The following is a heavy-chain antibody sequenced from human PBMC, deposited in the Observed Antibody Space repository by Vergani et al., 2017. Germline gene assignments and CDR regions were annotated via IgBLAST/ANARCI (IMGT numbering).Heavy chain of an antibody. V-gene: IGHV3-23*01. CDR1: GFTFSTYA. D-gene: IGHD5-12*01. CDR2: LTGGGGST. Sequence: EVQLLESGGSLKQPGGSVRLSCAASGFTFSTYAMHWVRQAPGKGLEWVSALTGGGGSTYYADSFKGRFIISRDNSRDTLYLQMNSLRPEDTAVYYCAKANPRNSGYDYLYNYHAMDVWGQGTTVTVSS. J-gene: IGHJ6*02. CDR3: AKANPRNSGYDYLYNYHAMDV.